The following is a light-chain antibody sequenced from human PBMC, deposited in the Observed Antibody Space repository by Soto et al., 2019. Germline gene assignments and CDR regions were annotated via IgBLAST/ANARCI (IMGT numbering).Light chain of an antibody. CDR3: QQYNSYPT. J-gene: IGKJ1*01. V-gene: IGKV1-5*03. Sequence: DIQMTQSPSTLSASVGDRVTITCRASQTINTWLAWYQQKPGKAPNLLIFGASSLDSGVPSRFSGSGSGTEFTLTISSLQPDDFATYFCQQYNSYPTFGQGTKVEIK. CDR2: GAS. CDR1: QTINTW.